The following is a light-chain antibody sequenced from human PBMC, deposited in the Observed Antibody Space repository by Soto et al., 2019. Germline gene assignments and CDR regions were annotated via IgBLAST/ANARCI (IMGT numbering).Light chain of an antibody. V-gene: IGKV3-20*01. CDR3: QQYGSSSWT. J-gene: IGKJ1*01. CDR1: QSVSSSY. CDR2: ATS. Sequence: EIVLTQSPGTLSLSPGERATLSCRASQSVSSSYLAWYQQKPGQPPRLVMYATSSRATGIPARFSGNGSGTFFTFTISRLEPEDFAVYYCQQYGSSSWTFGQGTKVDIK.